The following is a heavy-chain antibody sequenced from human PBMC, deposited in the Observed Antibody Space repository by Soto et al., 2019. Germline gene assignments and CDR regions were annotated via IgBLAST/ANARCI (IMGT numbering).Heavy chain of an antibody. CDR1: GYTFTSYG. Sequence: QVQLVQSGAEVKKPGASVKVSCKASGYTFTSYGITWVRQAPGQGLEWMGWISGYNGNKNYAQNFQGRVTMTTDTSTSPAYMELRRLRSDDTAVYYCALSYCSGGSCYSGQFDYWGQGNLVTVSS. V-gene: IGHV1-18*01. D-gene: IGHD2-15*01. CDR2: ISGYNGNK. CDR3: ALSYCSGGSCYSGQFDY. J-gene: IGHJ4*02.